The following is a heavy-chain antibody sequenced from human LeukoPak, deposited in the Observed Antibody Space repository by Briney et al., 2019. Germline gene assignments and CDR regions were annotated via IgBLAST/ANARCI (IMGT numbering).Heavy chain of an antibody. D-gene: IGHD3-3*01. Sequence: GRSLRLSCAASGFTFSSYGMHWVRQAPGKGLEWVSYISSSGSTIYYADSVKGRFTISRDNAKNSLYLQMNSLRAEDTAVYYCAKAAHAQTIFGVVITDYWGQGTLVTVSS. CDR1: GFTFSSYG. V-gene: IGHV3-48*04. CDR2: ISSSGSTI. CDR3: AKAAHAQTIFGVVITDY. J-gene: IGHJ4*02.